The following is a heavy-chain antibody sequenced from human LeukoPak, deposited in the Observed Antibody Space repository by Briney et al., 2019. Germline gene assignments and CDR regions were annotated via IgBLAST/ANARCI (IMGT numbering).Heavy chain of an antibody. D-gene: IGHD2-2*01. CDR1: GYTFTGYY. J-gene: IGHJ4*02. CDR2: INPNSGGT. V-gene: IGHV1-2*06. CDR3: ARTNPRYIVVVPAAREESDY. Sequence: ASVKVSCKASGYTFTGYYMHWVRQAPGQGLEWMGRINPNSGGTNYAQKFQGRVTMTRDTSISTAYTELSRLRSDDTAVYYCARTNPRYIVVVPAAREESDYWGQGTLVTVSS.